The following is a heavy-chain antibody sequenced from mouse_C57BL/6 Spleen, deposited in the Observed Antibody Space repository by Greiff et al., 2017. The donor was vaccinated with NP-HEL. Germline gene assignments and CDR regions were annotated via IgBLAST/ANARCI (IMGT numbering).Heavy chain of an antibody. V-gene: IGHV1-64*01. D-gene: IGHD2-3*01. Sequence: QVQLKQPGAELVKPGASVKLSCKASGYTFTSYWMHWVKQRPGQGLEWIGMIHPNSGSTNYNEKFKSKATLTVDKSSSTAYMQLSSLTSEDSAVYYCATDDGYYSRLYWGKGTTLTVSS. CDR3: ATDDGYYSRLY. CDR2: IHPNSGST. J-gene: IGHJ2*01. CDR1: GYTFTSYW.